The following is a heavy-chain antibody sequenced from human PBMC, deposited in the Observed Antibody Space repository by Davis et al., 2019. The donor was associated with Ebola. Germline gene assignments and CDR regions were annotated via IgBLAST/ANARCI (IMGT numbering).Heavy chain of an antibody. Sequence: PSETLSLTCAVYGGTFSGYYWSWIRQPPGKGLEWIGEINHSGSAKYNPSLRSRITISVDTSKNQFSLKLSSVTAEDTAVYYCARHVYGDYPFDYWGQGTLVTVSS. V-gene: IGHV4-34*01. CDR2: INHSGSA. D-gene: IGHD4-17*01. J-gene: IGHJ4*02. CDR1: GGTFSGYY. CDR3: ARHVYGDYPFDY.